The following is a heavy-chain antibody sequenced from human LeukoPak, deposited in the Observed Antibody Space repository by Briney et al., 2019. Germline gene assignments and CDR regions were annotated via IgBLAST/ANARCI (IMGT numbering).Heavy chain of an antibody. D-gene: IGHD5-18*01. V-gene: IGHV3-53*01. CDR1: GFTVSSNY. CDR3: ARHDSYGSGNYYYYGMDV. CDR2: IYSGGST. J-gene: IGHJ6*02. Sequence: LAGGSLRLSCAASGFTVSSNYMSWVRQAPGKGLEWVSVIYSGGSTYYADSVKGRFTISRDNSKNTLYLQMNSLRAEDTAVYYCARHDSYGSGNYYYYGMDVWGQGTTVTVSS.